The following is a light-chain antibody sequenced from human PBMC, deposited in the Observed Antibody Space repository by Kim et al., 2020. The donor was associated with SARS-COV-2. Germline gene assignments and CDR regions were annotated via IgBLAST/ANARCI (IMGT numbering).Light chain of an antibody. J-gene: IGKJ1*01. Sequence: ASGGNSVTISRRSRKGISNYVACHQQKAGNVTQLLNDASCILQAVAPTLFSGTGCGTDSTLTISSLQPDDVATYYYQKYNSETTFGQGTKLDIK. V-gene: IGKV1-27*01. CDR3: QKYNSETT. CDR1: KGISNY. CDR2: ASC.